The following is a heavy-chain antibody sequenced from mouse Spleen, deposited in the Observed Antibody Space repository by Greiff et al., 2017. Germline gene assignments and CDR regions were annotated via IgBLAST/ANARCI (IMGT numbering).Heavy chain of an antibody. CDR1: GYSFTSYW. CDR3: ARKEDGYYSSYWYFDV. J-gene: IGHJ1*01. D-gene: IGHD2-3*01. CDR2: IDPSDSET. V-gene: IGHV1S126*01. Sequence: VQLQESGPQLVRPGASVKISCKASGYSFTSYWMHWVKQRPGQGLEWIGMIDPSDSETRLNQKFKDKATLTVDKSSSTAYMQLSSPTSEDSAVYYCARKEDGYYSSYWYFDVWGAGTTVTVSS.